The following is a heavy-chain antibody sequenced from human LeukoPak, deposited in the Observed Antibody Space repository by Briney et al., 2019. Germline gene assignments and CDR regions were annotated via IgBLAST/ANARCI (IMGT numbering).Heavy chain of an antibody. J-gene: IGHJ6*03. Sequence: GGSLRLSCAASGFTFSRYAMHWVRQAPGMGLEWVSAISGSGGSTYYADSVKGRFTISRDNSKNTLYLQMNSLRAEDTAVYYCAKFARRYVIDYYMDVWGKGTTVTISS. V-gene: IGHV3-23*01. CDR2: ISGSGGST. D-gene: IGHD1-14*01. CDR1: GFTFSRYA. CDR3: AKFARRYVIDYYMDV.